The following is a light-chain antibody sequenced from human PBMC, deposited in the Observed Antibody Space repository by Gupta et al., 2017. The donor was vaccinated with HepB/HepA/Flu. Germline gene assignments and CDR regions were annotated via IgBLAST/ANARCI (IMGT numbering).Light chain of an antibody. Sequence: SYVLSQSPSAPAAPATTAMITCGGNNLESKSVHWYQQKPGQAPLFLVSYNRHRPSGIPERFSGSNSGNTTTLGISRVEAGDEADYFCQVWDTSDKHPVFGGGTKLTVL. CDR3: QVWDTSDKHPV. J-gene: IGLJ3*02. CDR1: NLESKS. CDR2: YNR. V-gene: IGLV3-21*03.